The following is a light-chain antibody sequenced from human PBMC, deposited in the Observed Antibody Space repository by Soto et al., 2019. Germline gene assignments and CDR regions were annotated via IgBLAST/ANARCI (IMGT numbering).Light chain of an antibody. Sequence: DIQMTQSPSSVSASVGDRVTITCRASQGISSWLAWYQQKPGKAPKLLICPASGLQTGVPSRFSGSGSGTFFTLTISSLQPEDFATYFCQQGNTFPCTFGQGTKVDIK. J-gene: IGKJ2*02. V-gene: IGKV1-12*01. CDR2: PAS. CDR3: QQGNTFPCT. CDR1: QGISSW.